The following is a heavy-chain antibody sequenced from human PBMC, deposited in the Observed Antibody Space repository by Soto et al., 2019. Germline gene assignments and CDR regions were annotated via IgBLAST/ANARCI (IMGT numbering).Heavy chain of an antibody. Sequence: PGGSLRLSCVISGFTFSNYWMTWVRQAPGKGLEWVANIKPDGTEKYYVDSVKGRFTISRDNAKNSLFLQMNSLRAEDTAVYYCAREVPDSGEFLDSWGQGTLVTVSS. CDR1: GFTFSNYW. D-gene: IGHD4-17*01. J-gene: IGHJ4*02. V-gene: IGHV3-7*01. CDR3: AREVPDSGEFLDS. CDR2: IKPDGTEK.